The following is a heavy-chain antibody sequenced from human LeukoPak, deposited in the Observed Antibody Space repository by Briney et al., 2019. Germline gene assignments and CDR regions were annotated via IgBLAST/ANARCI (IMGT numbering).Heavy chain of an antibody. CDR3: ALAAAPPDYYYYGMDV. V-gene: IGHV1-2*02. CDR2: INPNSGGT. CDR1: GYTFTGYY. D-gene: IGHD6-13*01. Sequence: GASVKVSCKASGYTFTGYYMHWVRQAPGQGLEWMGWINPNSGGTNYAQKFQGRVTMTRDTSISTAYMELSRLRSDDTAVYYCALAAAPPDYYYYGMDVWGQGTTVTVSS. J-gene: IGHJ6*02.